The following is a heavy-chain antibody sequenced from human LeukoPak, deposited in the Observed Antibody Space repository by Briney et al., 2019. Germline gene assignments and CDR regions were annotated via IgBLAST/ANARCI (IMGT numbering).Heavy chain of an antibody. Sequence: GASVTVSCKASGGTLNSHTFSWVRQAPGQGLEWMGRITPIIDSAKYAQNFQDRVSITADKSTSTVYMELSSLRSEDTAVYFCARVNLRGSQYNWFDPWGQGTLVTVSS. CDR2: ITPIIDSA. CDR1: GGTLNSHT. D-gene: IGHD1-26*01. J-gene: IGHJ5*02. V-gene: IGHV1-69*08. CDR3: ARVNLRGSQYNWFDP.